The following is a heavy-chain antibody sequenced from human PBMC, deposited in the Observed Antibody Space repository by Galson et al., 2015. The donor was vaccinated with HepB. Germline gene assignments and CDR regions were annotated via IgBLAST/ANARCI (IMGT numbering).Heavy chain of an antibody. CDR3: ARELAVAGSWLDP. V-gene: IGHV3-74*03. D-gene: IGHD6-19*01. CDR1: GFTFSTYW. Sequence: SLRLSCAASGFTFSTYWMHWVRQAPGKGPVWVSRIQRDGSTITYADSVKGRFTISRDNAKSTLYLQMNSLRAEDTAVYYCARELAVAGSWLDPWGQGTLVTVSS. CDR2: IQRDGSTI. J-gene: IGHJ5*02.